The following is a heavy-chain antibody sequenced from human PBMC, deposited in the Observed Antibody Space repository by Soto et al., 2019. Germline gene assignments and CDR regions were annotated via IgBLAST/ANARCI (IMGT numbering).Heavy chain of an antibody. Sequence: SGPKLVNPTQTLTLTCTFSGFSLSTSGMCVSWIRQPPGKALEWLALIDWDDDKYYSTSLKTRLTISKDTSKNQVVLTMTNMDPVDTATYYCARIVETAGYYYGMDVWGQGTTVTVSS. D-gene: IGHD2-21*02. J-gene: IGHJ6*02. CDR2: IDWDDDK. CDR3: ARIVETAGYYYGMDV. V-gene: IGHV2-70*01. CDR1: GFSLSTSGMC.